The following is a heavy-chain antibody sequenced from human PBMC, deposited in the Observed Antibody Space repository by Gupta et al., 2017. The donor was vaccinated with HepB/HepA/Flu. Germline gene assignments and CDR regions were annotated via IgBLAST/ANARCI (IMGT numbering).Heavy chain of an antibody. Sequence: EVHLVESGGVVVKPGGSLRLSCAASGFTFDDYTMHWVRQVPGKGLEWVSLISWDGGSTYYVDSVRGRFTISRDNGKNSLYLQMNSLKTEDTALYYCAKDLSSQWEKGYYFDSWGQGTLVTVSS. D-gene: IGHD1-26*01. CDR3: AKDLSSQWEKGYYFDS. CDR1: GFTFDDYT. CDR2: ISWDGGST. V-gene: IGHV3-43*01. J-gene: IGHJ4*02.